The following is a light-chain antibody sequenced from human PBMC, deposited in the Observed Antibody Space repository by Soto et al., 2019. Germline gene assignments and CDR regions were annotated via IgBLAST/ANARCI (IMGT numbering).Light chain of an antibody. CDR2: KAS. Sequence: DIQMTQSPSTLSASVGDRPTITCRASQTISSWLAWYQQKPGKAPKLLIYKASTLKSGVPSRLSGSGSGTEFTLTISSLQPDDFATYYCQHYNSYSEAFGQGTKVDIK. CDR3: QHYNSYSEA. V-gene: IGKV1-5*03. CDR1: QTISSW. J-gene: IGKJ1*01.